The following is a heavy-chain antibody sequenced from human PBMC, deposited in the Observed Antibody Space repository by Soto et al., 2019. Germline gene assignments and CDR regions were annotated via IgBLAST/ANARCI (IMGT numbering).Heavy chain of an antibody. J-gene: IGHJ6*02. CDR3: ARADSPGWWWNGMDV. V-gene: IGHV3-33*01. CDR2: IWYDGSNK. CDR1: GFTFSSYG. D-gene: IGHD2-21*01. Sequence: QVQLVESGGGVVQPGRSLRLSCAASGFTFSSYGMHWVRQAPGKGLEWVAVIWYDGSNKYYADSVKGRFTISRDNSKNTLYLQMNSLRAEDTAVYYCARADSPGWWWNGMDVWGQGTTVTVSS.